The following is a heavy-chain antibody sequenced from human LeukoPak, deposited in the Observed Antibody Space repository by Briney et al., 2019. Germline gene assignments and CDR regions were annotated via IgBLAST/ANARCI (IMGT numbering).Heavy chain of an antibody. D-gene: IGHD3-22*01. CDR2: ISAYNGNT. V-gene: IGHV1-18*01. CDR1: GYTFTSYG. CDR3: ARETSSGYYDSSGSNYYYYGMDV. Sequence: ASVKVSCKASGYTFTSYGISWVRQAPGQGLEWMGWISAYNGNTNYAQKLQGRVTMTTDTSTSTAYMELRSPRSDDTAVYYCARETSSGYYDSSGSNYYYYGMDVWGKGTTVTVS. J-gene: IGHJ6*04.